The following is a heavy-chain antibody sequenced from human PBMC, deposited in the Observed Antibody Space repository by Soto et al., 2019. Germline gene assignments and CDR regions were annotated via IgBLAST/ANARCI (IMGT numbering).Heavy chain of an antibody. CDR3: ARDPPGYPNFFDH. D-gene: IGHD3-16*02. CDR1: GYTFTTYG. Sequence: QVQLVQSGAEVKKPGASVQVSCKTSGYTFTTYGLSWVRQAPGQGLEWLAWISGTGANKGYAQILQGRVTVTADTSTSTAYMELRSLTSDDTAIYYCARDPPGYPNFFDHWGQGTLVTVSS. V-gene: IGHV1-18*01. CDR2: ISGTGANK. J-gene: IGHJ4*02.